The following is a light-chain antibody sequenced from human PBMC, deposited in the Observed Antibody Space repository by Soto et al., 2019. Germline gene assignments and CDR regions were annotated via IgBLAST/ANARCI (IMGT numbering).Light chain of an antibody. CDR2: KAS. Sequence: DIQMTQSPSSLSASVGDRVTITCQASQDISNYLNWYQQKPGKAPKLLIYKASGLESGVPSRFSGSGSGTDLTLTLSSLQPDDFAIYDCQRYNSYSPLTFGGGTKVDIK. CDR1: QDISNY. CDR3: QRYNSYSPLT. J-gene: IGKJ4*01. V-gene: IGKV1-5*03.